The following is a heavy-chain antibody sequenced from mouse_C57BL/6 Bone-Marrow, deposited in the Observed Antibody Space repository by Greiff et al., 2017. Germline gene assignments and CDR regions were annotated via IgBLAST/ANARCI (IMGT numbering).Heavy chain of an antibody. CDR2: IYPGSGNT. Sequence: QVQLKQSGAELVRPGASVKLSCKASGYTFTDYYINWVKQRPGQGLEWIARIYPGSGNTYYNEKFKGKATLTAEKSSSTAYMQLSSLTSEDSAVYFCAIIWFAYWGQGTLVTFSA. J-gene: IGHJ3*01. CDR3: AIIWFAY. V-gene: IGHV1-76*01. CDR1: GYTFTDYY. D-gene: IGHD1-1*01.